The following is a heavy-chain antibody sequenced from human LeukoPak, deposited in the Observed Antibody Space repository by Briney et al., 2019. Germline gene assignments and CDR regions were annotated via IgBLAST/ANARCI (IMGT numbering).Heavy chain of an antibody. J-gene: IGHJ3*02. Sequence: ASVKVSCKASGGTFSSYAISWVRQAPGQGLEWMGGIIPIFGTANYAQKFQGRVTITTDESTSTAHMELSSLRSEDTAVYYCASPHPGSRHAFDIWGQGTMVTVSS. D-gene: IGHD2-15*01. V-gene: IGHV1-69*05. CDR2: IIPIFGTA. CDR3: ASPHPGSRHAFDI. CDR1: GGTFSSYA.